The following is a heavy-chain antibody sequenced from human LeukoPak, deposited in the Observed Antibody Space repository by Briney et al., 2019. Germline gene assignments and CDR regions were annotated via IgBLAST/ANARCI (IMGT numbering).Heavy chain of an antibody. Sequence: GGSLRLSCAASGFTFSSYGMHWVRQAPGKGLEWVGRIKSKIDGGAIDYAAPVKNRFSISRDDSKNTLYLQMNSLRTEDTAVYACTAGTGYSDFDYWGQGTLVTVSS. D-gene: IGHD3-9*01. CDR3: TAGTGYSDFDY. J-gene: IGHJ4*02. V-gene: IGHV3-15*01. CDR1: GFTFSSYG. CDR2: IKSKIDGGAI.